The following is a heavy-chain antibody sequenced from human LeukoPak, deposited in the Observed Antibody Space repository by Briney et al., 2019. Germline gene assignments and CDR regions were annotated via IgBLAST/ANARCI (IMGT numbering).Heavy chain of an antibody. CDR3: AKNKGWELPAELDS. CDR2: INQDGDEK. J-gene: IGHJ4*02. CDR1: GFTFSSYS. D-gene: IGHD2-15*01. V-gene: IGHV3-7*01. Sequence: GGSLRLSCAASGFTFSSYSMNWVRQAPGKGPEWVANINQDGDEKYYVDSVKGRFTISRDDAQTSVYLQLSSLRPEDTAVYYCAKNKGWELPAELDSWGQGALVIVSS.